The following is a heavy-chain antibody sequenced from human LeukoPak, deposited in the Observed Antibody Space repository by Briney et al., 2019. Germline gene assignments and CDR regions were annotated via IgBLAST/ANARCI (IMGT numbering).Heavy chain of an antibody. Sequence: SETLSLTCTVSGGSTSSHYWSWIRQPPGKGLEWIGYIYYSGSTNYNPSLKSRVTISVDTSKNQFSLKLSSVTAADTAVYYCARRHYGGHFDYWGQGTLVTVTS. CDR3: ARRHYGGHFDY. CDR1: GGSTSSHY. V-gene: IGHV4-59*11. CDR2: IYYSGST. J-gene: IGHJ4*02. D-gene: IGHD4-17*01.